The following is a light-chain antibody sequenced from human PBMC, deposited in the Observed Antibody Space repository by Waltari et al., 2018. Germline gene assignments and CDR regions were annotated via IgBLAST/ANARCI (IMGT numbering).Light chain of an antibody. CDR1: QSVTNY. V-gene: IGKV3-11*01. J-gene: IGKJ4*01. CDR2: DTS. CDR3: QQRRDWPLT. Sequence: EIVFTQSPAILSLSPGEGASRSCSASQSVTNYLAWYQQNPRQAPRLLSYDTSSRATGIPARFSGSGFGTDFTRTISSLEPEDFAVYYCQQRRDWPLTFGGGTKVEIK.